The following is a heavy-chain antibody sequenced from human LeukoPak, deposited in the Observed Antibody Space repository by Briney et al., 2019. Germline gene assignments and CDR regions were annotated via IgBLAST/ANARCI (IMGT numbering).Heavy chain of an antibody. J-gene: IGHJ6*02. D-gene: IGHD1-26*01. V-gene: IGHV3-73*01. CDR2: IRSKANSYAT. Sequence: PGGSLRLSCAASGFTFSGSAMHWVRQASGKGLEWVGRIRSKANSYATAYAASVKGRFTISRDDSKNTAYLQMNSLKTEDTAVYYCHTITIVGATTSPYYYGMDVWGQGTTVTVSS. CDR3: HTITIVGATTSPYYYGMDV. CDR1: GFTFSGSA.